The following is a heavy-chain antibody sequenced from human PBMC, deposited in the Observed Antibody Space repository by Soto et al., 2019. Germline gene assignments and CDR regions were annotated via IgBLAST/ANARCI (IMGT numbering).Heavy chain of an antibody. CDR3: TRDWEITVSTWSFGGF. V-gene: IGHV1-69*08. CDR2: IIPFHGVT. D-gene: IGHD3-10*01. J-gene: IGHJ4*02. Sequence: QVQLVQSGAEVKKPGSSVKVSCKASGGTFSPYTINWVRQAPGQGLEWMGRIIPFHGVTNYAQKFQARVTITADKSPSTDYMELSGLRFEDTAMYYCTRDWEITVSTWSFGGFWGRGTLVTVSS. CDR1: GGTFSPYT.